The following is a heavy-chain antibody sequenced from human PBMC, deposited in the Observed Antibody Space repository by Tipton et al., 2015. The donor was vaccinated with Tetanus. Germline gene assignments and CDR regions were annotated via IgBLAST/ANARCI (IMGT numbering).Heavy chain of an antibody. Sequence: TLSLTCAVYGGSFSGYYWSWIRQTPGKGLEWIGEINHSGSTNYNPSLKRRVTISVDTSKNQFSLKLSSVTAADTAVYYCARGNDYVWGSYRRRYYYCGMDVWGQGTTVTVSS. D-gene: IGHD3-16*02. V-gene: IGHV4-34*01. CDR2: INHSGST. CDR3: ARGNDYVWGSYRRRYYYCGMDV. J-gene: IGHJ6*02. CDR1: GGSFSGYY.